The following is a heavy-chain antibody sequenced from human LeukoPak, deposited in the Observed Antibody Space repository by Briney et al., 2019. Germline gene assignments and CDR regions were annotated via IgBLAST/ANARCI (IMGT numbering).Heavy chain of an antibody. CDR1: GFIFINYD. V-gene: IGHV3-30*03. Sequence: PGRSLRLSCAASGFIFINYDMHWVRQAPGKGLEWVAIISYDGSNKYYGDSVKGRFTISRDNAKRSLWLQMSSLKVEDTAVYYCARGGASHFESWGQGTLVTVST. D-gene: IGHD3-16*01. CDR2: ISYDGSNK. CDR3: ARGGASHFES. J-gene: IGHJ4*02.